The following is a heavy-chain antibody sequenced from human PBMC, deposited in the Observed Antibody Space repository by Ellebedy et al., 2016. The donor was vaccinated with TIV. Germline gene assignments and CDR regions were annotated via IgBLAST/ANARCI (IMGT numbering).Heavy chain of an antibody. CDR1: GFTFSSYA. Sequence: GGSLRLSXAASGFTFSSYAMSWVRQAPGKGLEWVSAISGSGGSTYYADSVKGRFTISRDNSKNTLYLQMNSLRAEDTAVYYCAKDSQLRYFDWLLSSHYYYGMDVWGQGTTVTVSS. J-gene: IGHJ6*02. D-gene: IGHD3-9*01. CDR2: ISGSGGST. CDR3: AKDSQLRYFDWLLSSHYYYGMDV. V-gene: IGHV3-23*01.